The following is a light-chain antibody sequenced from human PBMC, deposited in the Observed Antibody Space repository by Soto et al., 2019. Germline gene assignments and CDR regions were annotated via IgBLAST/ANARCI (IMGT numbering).Light chain of an antibody. Sequence: QSALTQPASVSGSPGQSITISCTGTSSDVGSYNLVSWYQQHPGKAPKLMIYEGSKRPSGVSNRFSGSKSGNTASLTISGLQAGDEADYYCCSYASRDTYVFGTGTKVTVL. CDR1: SSDVGSYNL. J-gene: IGLJ1*01. CDR2: EGS. V-gene: IGLV2-23*01. CDR3: CSYASRDTYV.